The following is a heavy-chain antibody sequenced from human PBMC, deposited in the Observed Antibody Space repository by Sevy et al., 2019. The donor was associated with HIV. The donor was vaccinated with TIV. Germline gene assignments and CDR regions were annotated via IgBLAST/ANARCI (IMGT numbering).Heavy chain of an antibody. J-gene: IGHJ4*02. CDR3: AKDTRTYSGSYYLDY. Sequence: GGSLRLSCAASGFSFEDYAMHWVRQVPGKGLEWVSSISWNSNTIDYADSVKGRFTISGDNAKNSLYLQMNSLRNGDTALYYCAKDTRTYSGSYYLDYWGQGTLVTVSS. V-gene: IGHV3-9*01. CDR2: ISWNSNTI. D-gene: IGHD1-26*01. CDR1: GFSFEDYA.